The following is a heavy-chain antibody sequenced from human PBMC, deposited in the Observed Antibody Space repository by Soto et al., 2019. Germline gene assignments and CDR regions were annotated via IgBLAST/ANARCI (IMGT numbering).Heavy chain of an antibody. Sequence: PGGSLRLSCAASGFTFSSYAMHWVRQAPGKGLEWVAVISYDGSNKYYADSVKGRFTISRDNAKNTLYLHMHSLRAEDTAVYYCARDAGSGDHDSGYHYAFDYWGQGTLVTVSS. CDR1: GFTFSSYA. CDR3: ARDAGSGDHDSGYHYAFDY. CDR2: ISYDGSNK. J-gene: IGHJ4*02. V-gene: IGHV3-30-3*01. D-gene: IGHD3-22*01.